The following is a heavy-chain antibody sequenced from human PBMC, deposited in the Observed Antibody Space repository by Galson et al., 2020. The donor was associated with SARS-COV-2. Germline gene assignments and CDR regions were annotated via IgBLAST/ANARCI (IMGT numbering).Heavy chain of an antibody. D-gene: IGHD2-15*01. V-gene: IGHV4-38-2*01. CDR1: GYSISSGYY. CDR2: IYHSGST. CDR3: ARRFGGSRPFDY. J-gene: IGHJ4*02. Sequence: TLSLTCAVSGYSISSGYYWGWIRQPPGKGLEWIGSIYHSGSTYYNPSLKSRVTISVDTSKNQVSLKVLSVTAADTAVYYCARRFGGSRPFDYWGQGTLVTVSS.